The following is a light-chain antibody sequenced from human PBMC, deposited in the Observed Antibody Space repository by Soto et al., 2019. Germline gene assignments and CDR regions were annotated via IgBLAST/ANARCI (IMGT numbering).Light chain of an antibody. Sequence: EIVMTQSPATLSVSPGERATLSCRASQSVSRKLAWYQQKPGQAPRLLIYGASTRATDSPARFSGSGSGTEFTLTISSLQSEDFAFYYCQQYNNWPPTFGQGTKVEIK. J-gene: IGKJ1*01. CDR3: QQYNNWPPT. CDR1: QSVSRK. CDR2: GAS. V-gene: IGKV3-15*01.